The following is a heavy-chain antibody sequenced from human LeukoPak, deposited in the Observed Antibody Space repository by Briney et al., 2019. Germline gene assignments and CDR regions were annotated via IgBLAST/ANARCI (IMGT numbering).Heavy chain of an antibody. J-gene: IGHJ4*02. CDR3: ARFSGVLVPDDY. CDR1: GGTFSSYA. D-gene: IGHD2-8*02. V-gene: IGHV1-69*05. CDR2: IIPIFGTA. Sequence: GSSVKVSCKASGGTFSSYAISWVRQAPGQGLEWMGRIIPIFGTANYAQKFQGRVTITTDESTSTAYMELSSLRSEDTAAYYCARFSGVLVPDDYWGQGTLVTVSS.